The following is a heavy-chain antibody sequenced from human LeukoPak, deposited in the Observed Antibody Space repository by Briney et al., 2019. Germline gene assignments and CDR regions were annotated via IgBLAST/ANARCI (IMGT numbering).Heavy chain of an antibody. J-gene: IGHJ4*02. D-gene: IGHD5-18*01. Sequence: GGSLRLSCAASGFTVSSNYMSWVRQAPGKGLEWVSVIYSGGSTYYADSVKGRFTISRDNAKNSLYLQMNSLRAEDTAVYYCARDHTAAIDYWGQGTLVTVSS. CDR2: IYSGGST. V-gene: IGHV3-53*01. CDR1: GFTVSSNY. CDR3: ARDHTAAIDY.